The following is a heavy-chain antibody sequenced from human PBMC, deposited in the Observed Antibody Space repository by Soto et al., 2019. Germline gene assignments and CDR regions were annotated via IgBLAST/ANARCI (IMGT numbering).Heavy chain of an antibody. J-gene: IGHJ4*02. CDR2: IYYSGST. CDR1: GGSISNYY. D-gene: IGHD3-3*01. Sequence: QVQLQESGPRLVKPSETLSLTGIVSGGSISNYYWSWIRQTPAKGLEMIGFIYYSGSTNSNPSLPCRVTTAGDTSKNQFALQLRSVTAAATAVYYCARAVLRATVPFDYLGQGTLGSVSS. CDR3: ARAVLRATVPFDY. V-gene: IGHV4-59*01.